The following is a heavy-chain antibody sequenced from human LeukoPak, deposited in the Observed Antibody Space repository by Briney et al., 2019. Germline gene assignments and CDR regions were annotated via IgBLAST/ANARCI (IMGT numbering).Heavy chain of an antibody. J-gene: IGHJ4*02. Sequence: PSGTLSLTCAVYGGSFSGYYWSWIRQPPGKGLEWIGEINHSGSTNYNPSLKSRVTISVDTSKNQFSLKLSSVTAADTAVYYCARDKAVAGHDYWGQGTLVTVSS. CDR1: GGSFSGYY. CDR3: ARDKAVAGHDY. D-gene: IGHD6-19*01. V-gene: IGHV4-34*01. CDR2: INHSGST.